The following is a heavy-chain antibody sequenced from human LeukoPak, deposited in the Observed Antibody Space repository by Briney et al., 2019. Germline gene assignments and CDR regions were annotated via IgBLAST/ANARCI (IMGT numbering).Heavy chain of an antibody. CDR2: ISSSSSYI. CDR3: ARDFWGVYAFDI. Sequence: GGSLRLSCAASGFTFSSYSINWVRQAPGKGLEWVSSISSSSSYIYYADSVKGRFAISRDNAKNSLYLQMNSLRAEDTAVYYCARDFWGVYAFDIWGQGTMVTVSS. D-gene: IGHD3-16*01. V-gene: IGHV3-21*01. CDR1: GFTFSSYS. J-gene: IGHJ3*02.